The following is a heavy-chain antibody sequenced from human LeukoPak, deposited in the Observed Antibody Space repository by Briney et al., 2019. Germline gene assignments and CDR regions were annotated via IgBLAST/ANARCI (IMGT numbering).Heavy chain of an antibody. CDR1: GYTFTGYY. V-gene: IGHV1-2*02. D-gene: IGHD3-9*01. CDR3: ARDRFYDILTGYNWFDP. CDR2: INPNSGGT. Sequence: ASVKVSCKASGYTFTGYYMHWVRQAPGQGLEWMGWINPNSGGTNYAQKFQGRVTMTRDTSISTAYMELSRLRSDDTAVYYCARDRFYDILTGYNWFDPWGPGTLVTVSS. J-gene: IGHJ5*02.